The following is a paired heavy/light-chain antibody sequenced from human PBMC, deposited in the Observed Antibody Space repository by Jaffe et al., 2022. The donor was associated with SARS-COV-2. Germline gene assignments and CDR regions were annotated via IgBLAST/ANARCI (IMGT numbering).Light chain of an antibody. CDR2: KVS. CDR3: MQGIHWPWT. J-gene: IGKJ1*01. V-gene: IGKV2-30*02. Sequence: DVVMTQSPLSLPVTLGQPASISCRSSQSLVHSDGNIYLNWFQQRPGQSPRRLIYKVSNRDSGVPDRFSGSGSGTDFTLKISRVEAEDVGVYYCMQGIHWPWTFGQGTKVEIK. CDR1: QSLVHSDGNIY.
Heavy chain of an antibody. D-gene: IGHD1-1*01. J-gene: IGHJ4*02. CDR2: INQDGSEK. CDR1: GFTFSNHW. CDR3: ARSDGIGTVDY. Sequence: EVQVVESGGGLVQPGGSLRLSCAASGFTFSNHWMSWVRQAPGKGLEWVANINQDGSEKYYVDSVMGRFTISRDNAKNSLYLQMNSLRAEDTAVYYCARSDGIGTVDYWGQGTLVTVSP. V-gene: IGHV3-7*01.